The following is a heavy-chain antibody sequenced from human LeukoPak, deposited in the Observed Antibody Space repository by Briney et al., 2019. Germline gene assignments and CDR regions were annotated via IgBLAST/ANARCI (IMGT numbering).Heavy chain of an antibody. J-gene: IGHJ4*02. D-gene: IGHD6-13*01. CDR2: ISNGGDI. CDR1: GFTFSDYH. V-gene: IGHV3-11*04. CDR3: AKDIEAAGLFFDY. Sequence: PGGSLRLSCAASGFTFSDYHMAWIRQAPGKGLQWVSYISNGGDIYYADSVKGRFTISRDNAKNSLYLQMNSLRAEGTALYYCAKDIEAAGLFFDYWGQGTLVTVSS.